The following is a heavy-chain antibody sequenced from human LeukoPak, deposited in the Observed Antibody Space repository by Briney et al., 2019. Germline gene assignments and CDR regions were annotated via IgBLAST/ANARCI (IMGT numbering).Heavy chain of an antibody. Sequence: GGSLRLSCAASGFIFSSYAMSWVRQAPGKGLEWVSSISGSGGSTYYADSVKGRFTISRDNSKNTLYLQMNGLRAEDTAVYYCAKSPDTMIVVRFDYWGQGTLVTVS. CDR2: ISGSGGST. V-gene: IGHV3-23*01. CDR1: GFIFSSYA. D-gene: IGHD3-22*01. J-gene: IGHJ4*02. CDR3: AKSPDTMIVVRFDY.